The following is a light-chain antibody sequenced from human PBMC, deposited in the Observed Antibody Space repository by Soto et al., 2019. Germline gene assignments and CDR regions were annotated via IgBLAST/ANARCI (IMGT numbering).Light chain of an antibody. J-gene: IGKJ1*01. Sequence: DIQMTQPPSTLSASVGDRVTITCRASQGISKWLAWYQQKPGKAPKVLIYDASSLQSGVPSRFSGSGSGTEFTLTIDSLQPDDVATYYCLRYNAFSQTFGQGTKVDIK. CDR3: LRYNAFSQT. CDR1: QGISKW. CDR2: DAS. V-gene: IGKV1-5*01.